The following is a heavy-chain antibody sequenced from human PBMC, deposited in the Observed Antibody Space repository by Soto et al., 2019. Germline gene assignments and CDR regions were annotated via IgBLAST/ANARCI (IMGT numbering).Heavy chain of an antibody. D-gene: IGHD6-19*01. CDR2: INSGGSA. J-gene: IGHJ4*02. V-gene: IGHV3-23*01. CDR3: TKAYTSYRSGWEYHFDY. Sequence: GGSLRLSCAASGFTFSSYAMSWVRQAPGKGLEWVSAINSGGSAFYADSVKGRFTISRDSFKNMLYLQMNSLRADDTAVYYCTKAYTSYRSGWEYHFDYWGQGTLVTVSS. CDR1: GFTFSSYA.